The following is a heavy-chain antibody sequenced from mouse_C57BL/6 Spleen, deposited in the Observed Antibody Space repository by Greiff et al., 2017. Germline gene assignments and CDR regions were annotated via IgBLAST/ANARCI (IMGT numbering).Heavy chain of an antibody. J-gene: IGHJ3*01. CDR1: GYTFTSYW. V-gene: IGHV1-50*01. Sequence: QVQLQQPGAELVKPGASVKLSCKASGYTFTSYWMQWVKQRPGQGLEWIGEIDPSDSYTNYNQKFKGKATLTVDTSSSTAYMQLSSLTSEDSAVYYCARSAYYSNYWGQGTLVTVSA. CDR2: IDPSDSYT. CDR3: ARSAYYSNY. D-gene: IGHD2-5*01.